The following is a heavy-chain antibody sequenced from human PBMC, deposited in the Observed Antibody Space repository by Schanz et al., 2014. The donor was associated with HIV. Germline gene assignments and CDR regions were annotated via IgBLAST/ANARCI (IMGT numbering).Heavy chain of an antibody. V-gene: IGHV1-2*02. CDR1: GYSFTAFF. J-gene: IGHJ4*02. D-gene: IGHD2-15*01. CDR3: ARGXSGYCSGGSCPYGRYYFDY. Sequence: QVQLVQSGAEVKKPGASVKVSCKASGYSFTAFFIHWLRQAPGQGLEWMGSINPISDYTSYAQKFQGRVTMTTDTSTSTAYMELXXLRSDDTAVYYCARGXSGYCSGGSCPYGRYYFDYWGQGTLVTVSS. CDR2: INPISDYT.